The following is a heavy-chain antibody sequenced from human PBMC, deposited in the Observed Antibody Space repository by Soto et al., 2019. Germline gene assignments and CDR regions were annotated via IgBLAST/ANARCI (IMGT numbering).Heavy chain of an antibody. CDR3: ARQGPWATDYYFDY. CDR2: MNPNSGNT. CDR1: GYTFTSYD. V-gene: IGHV1-8*01. Sequence: QVQLVQSGAEVKKPGASVKVSCKASGYTFTSYDINWVRQATGQGLEWMGWMNPNSGNTSYAQKFQGRVTMTRNTSISTAYMELSSLRSEDTAVYYCARQGPWATDYYFDYWGQGTLVTVSS. D-gene: IGHD3-3*01. J-gene: IGHJ4*02.